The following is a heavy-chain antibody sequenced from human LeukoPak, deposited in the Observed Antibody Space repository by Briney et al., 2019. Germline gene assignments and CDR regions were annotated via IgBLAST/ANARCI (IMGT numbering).Heavy chain of an antibody. CDR3: ARKLMSSRRFEY. CDR2: ITSSGNYK. CDR1: GFTFSTYT. Sequence: GGSLRLSCAASGFTFSTYTMNWVRQAPGKGLEWVSSITSSGNYKYYGDPVKGRFTISRDNSDNTVFLQMESVRPDDTAVYYCARKLMSSRRFEYWGQGTLVTVSS. D-gene: IGHD2-8*01. V-gene: IGHV3-21*01. J-gene: IGHJ4*02.